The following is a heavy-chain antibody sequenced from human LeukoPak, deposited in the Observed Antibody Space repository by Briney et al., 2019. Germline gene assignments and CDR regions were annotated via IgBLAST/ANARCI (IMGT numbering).Heavy chain of an antibody. D-gene: IGHD6-13*01. J-gene: IGHJ5*02. CDR2: ISGSGGST. Sequence: GGSLRLSCAASAFTFSTYAMSWVRQAPGKGLEWVSAISGSGGSTYYADSVKGRFTISRDHAKNSLYLQMNSLRAEDTAVYYCARDTLIAAPKTGTVTRIGWFDPWGQGTLVTVSS. CDR1: AFTFSTYA. CDR3: ARDTLIAAPKTGTVTRIGWFDP. V-gene: IGHV3-23*01.